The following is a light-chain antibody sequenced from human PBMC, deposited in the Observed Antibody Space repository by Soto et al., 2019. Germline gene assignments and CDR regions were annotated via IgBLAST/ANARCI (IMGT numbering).Light chain of an antibody. J-gene: IGKJ3*01. CDR1: QSVNSNY. CDR3: QPSSSSPPEFT. V-gene: IGKV3-20*01. Sequence: EIVLTQSPGTLSVSPGERVTLSCRASQSVNSNYLAWYQQRPGQAPRLIIFGASYRATGIPHRFSGSGSGTDFTLTISRLEPEDFAVYYCQPSSSSPPEFTFGPGTKVDSK. CDR2: GAS.